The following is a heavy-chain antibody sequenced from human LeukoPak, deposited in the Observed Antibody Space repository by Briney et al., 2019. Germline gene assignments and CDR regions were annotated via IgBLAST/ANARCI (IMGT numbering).Heavy chain of an antibody. CDR3: AKDSKRYYFDY. J-gene: IGHJ4*02. CDR1: GFTFSDHY. Sequence: GGSLRLSCAASGFTFSDHYMDWVRQAPGKGLEWVAVISYDGSNKYYADSVKGRFTISRDNSKNTLYLQMNSLRAEDTAVYYCAKDSKRYYFDYWGQGTLVTVSS. CDR2: ISYDGSNK. D-gene: IGHD6-25*01. V-gene: IGHV3-30*18.